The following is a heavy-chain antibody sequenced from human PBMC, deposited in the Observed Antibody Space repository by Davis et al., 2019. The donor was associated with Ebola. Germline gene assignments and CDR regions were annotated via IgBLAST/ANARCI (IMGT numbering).Heavy chain of an antibody. CDR3: ARRTIVGVVNSMALDY. CDR1: GYSFTSYW. J-gene: IGHJ4*02. Sequence: GESLKISCKGSGYSFTSYWIGWVRQMPGKGLEWMGIIYPGDSDTRYSPSFQGQVTISADKSISTAYLQWSSLKASDTAMYYCARRTIVGVVNSMALDYWGQGTLVTVSS. CDR2: IYPGDSDT. D-gene: IGHD3-3*01. V-gene: IGHV5-51*01.